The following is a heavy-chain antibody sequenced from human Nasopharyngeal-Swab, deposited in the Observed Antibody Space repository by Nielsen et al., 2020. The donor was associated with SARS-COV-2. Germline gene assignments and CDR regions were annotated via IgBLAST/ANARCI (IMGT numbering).Heavy chain of an antibody. CDR3: AKDRDSGDDSEEYYHYYGMDV. CDR1: GFTLSNFA. V-gene: IGHV3-23*01. CDR2: ISGDSDST. J-gene: IGHJ6*02. Sequence: GESLKISCAASGFTLSNFAMSWVRQAPGKGLDWVSVISGDSDSTYYTDSVRGRFTISRDNSKNTLNLQMNNLRAEDTAIYYCAKDRDSGDDSEEYYHYYGMDVWGQGAPVTVSS. D-gene: IGHD5-12*01.